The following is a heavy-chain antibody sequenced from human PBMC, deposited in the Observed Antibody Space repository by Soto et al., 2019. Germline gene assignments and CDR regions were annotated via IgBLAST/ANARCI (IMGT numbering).Heavy chain of an antibody. Sequence: SETLSLTCTVSGGSISSSSYYWGWIRQPPGKGLEWIGSIYYSGSTYYNPSLKSRVTISVDTSKNQFSLKLSSVTAADTAVYYCARHTMIVVVITPISAFDIWGQGTMVTVSS. J-gene: IGHJ3*02. CDR1: GGSISSSSYY. CDR3: ARHTMIVVVITPISAFDI. CDR2: IYYSGST. V-gene: IGHV4-39*01. D-gene: IGHD3-22*01.